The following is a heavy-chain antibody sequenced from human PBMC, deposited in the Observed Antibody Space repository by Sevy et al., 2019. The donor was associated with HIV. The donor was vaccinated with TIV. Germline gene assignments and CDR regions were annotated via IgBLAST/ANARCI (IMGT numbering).Heavy chain of an antibody. CDR2: IKSKTDGGTT. V-gene: IGHV3-15*01. D-gene: IGHD3-10*01. Sequence: GGSLRLSCAASGFTFSNAWMSWVRQAPGKGLEWVGRIKSKTDGGTTDYAAPVKGRFTISRDDSKNTLYLQMNSLKTVDTVIYYCTTDSKKRGLSVLLDFWGQGTLVTVSS. J-gene: IGHJ4*02. CDR3: TTDSKKRGLSVLLDF. CDR1: GFTFSNAW.